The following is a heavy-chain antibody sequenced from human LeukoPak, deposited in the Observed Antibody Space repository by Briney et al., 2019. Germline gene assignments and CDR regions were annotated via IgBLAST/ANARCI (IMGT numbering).Heavy chain of an antibody. V-gene: IGHV3-7*03. CDR2: LNQDGSEI. D-gene: IGHD6-19*01. J-gene: IGHJ4*02. CDR1: GFTFSSYG. Sequence: PGRSLRLSCAASGFTFSSYGMHWVRQAPGEGLECVASLNQDGSEIYYGDSVKGRFTISRDNAKNSLYLEMNDLRAEDTAIYYCARGAVDFWGQGTLVTVSS. CDR3: ARGAVDF.